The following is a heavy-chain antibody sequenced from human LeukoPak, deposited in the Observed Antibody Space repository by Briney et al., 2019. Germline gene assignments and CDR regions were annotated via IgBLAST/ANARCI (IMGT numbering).Heavy chain of an antibody. CDR2: IYGNGER. J-gene: IGHJ4*02. Sequence: SGSTLVNPTQTLTLTCTFSGFSLSTGEVGVAWTRQPPGKALEFLALIYGNGERRYSPSLKSRLTITKDTSKNRVVLTMANVDPVDTGTYYCAHDSPGYYGFDYWGQGSLVTVSS. D-gene: IGHD3-22*01. CDR1: GFSLSTGEVG. CDR3: AHDSPGYYGFDY. V-gene: IGHV2-5*01.